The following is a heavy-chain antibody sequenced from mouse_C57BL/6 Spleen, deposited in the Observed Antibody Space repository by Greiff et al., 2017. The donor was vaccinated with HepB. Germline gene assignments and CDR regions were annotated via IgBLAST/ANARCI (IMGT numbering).Heavy chain of an antibody. J-gene: IGHJ2*01. D-gene: IGHD3-3*01. CDR2: IYPGDGDT. V-gene: IGHV1-80*01. Sequence: QVQLKQSGAELVKPGASVKISCKASGYAFSSYWMNWVKQRPGKGLEWIGQIYPGDGDTNYNGKFKGKATLTADKSSSTAYMQLSSLTSEDSAVYFCARGMGQRYFDYWGQGTTLTVSS. CDR3: ARGMGQRYFDY. CDR1: GYAFSSYW.